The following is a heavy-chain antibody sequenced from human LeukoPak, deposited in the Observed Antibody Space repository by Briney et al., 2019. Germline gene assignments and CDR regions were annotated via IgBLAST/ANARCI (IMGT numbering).Heavy chain of an antibody. CDR2: ISGRDSNT. CDR1: GFPFSSYA. J-gene: IGHJ6*03. Sequence: GGSLRLSCAVSGFPFSSYALSWVRQAPGKGLEWVSAISGRDSNTYYADSVKGRFTISRDNSKNTLYLQMNSLRAEDTAVYYSAKAAQQSGEFNYYYYYMDVWGKGTTVTVSS. CDR3: AKAAQQSGEFNYYYYYMDV. V-gene: IGHV3-23*01. D-gene: IGHD3-10*01.